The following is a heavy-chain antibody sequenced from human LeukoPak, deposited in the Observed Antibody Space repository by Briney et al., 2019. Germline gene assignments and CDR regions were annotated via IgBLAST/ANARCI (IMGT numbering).Heavy chain of an antibody. Sequence: ASVNVSCKVSGYTLTELSMHWVRQAPGKGLEWMGGFDPEDGETIYAQKFQGRVTITADESTSTAYMELSSLRSEDTAVYYCARDGRYYSSGWYGGYWGQGTLVTVSS. CDR1: GYTLTELS. D-gene: IGHD6-19*01. CDR3: ARDGRYYSSGWYGGY. V-gene: IGHV1-24*01. CDR2: FDPEDGET. J-gene: IGHJ4*02.